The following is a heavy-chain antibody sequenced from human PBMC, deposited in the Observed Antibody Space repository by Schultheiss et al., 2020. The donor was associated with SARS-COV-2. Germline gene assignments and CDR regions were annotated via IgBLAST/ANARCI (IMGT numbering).Heavy chain of an antibody. V-gene: IGHV5-51*01. CDR2: TYPGDADA. J-gene: IGHJ4*02. D-gene: IGHD3-16*01. Sequence: GESLKISCKGSGYIFGNYWIGWVRQRPGKGLEWIGITYPGDADARYSPSFQGQVTISADKSLSTAHLQRSTLKASDTAIYYCARHFGMEGLAHNDYWGQGTLVTVSS. CDR1: GYIFGNYW. CDR3: ARHFGMEGLAHNDY.